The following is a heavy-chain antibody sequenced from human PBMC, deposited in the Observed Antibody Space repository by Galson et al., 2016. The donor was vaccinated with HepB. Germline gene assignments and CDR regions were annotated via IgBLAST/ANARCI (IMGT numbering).Heavy chain of an antibody. CDR2: IKSKTDGGTT. D-gene: IGHD2-2*01. Sequence: SLRLSCAVSGFTFNNAWMSWVRQAPGKGLEWVGRIKSKTDGGTTDYASPVKGRFTISRDDSKNTLYLQMNSLKAEDTAVYYCTRCRTSCSTCDYWGQGTLVTVSS. CDR1: GFTFNNAW. CDR3: TRCRTSCSTCDY. V-gene: IGHV3-15*01. J-gene: IGHJ4*02.